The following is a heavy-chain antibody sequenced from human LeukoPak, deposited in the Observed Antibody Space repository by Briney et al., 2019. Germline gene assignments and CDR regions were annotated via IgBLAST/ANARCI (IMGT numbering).Heavy chain of an antibody. CDR1: GFTFSSYS. D-gene: IGHD4-17*01. CDR2: ISSSSSYI. Sequence: GGSLRLSCAASGFTFSSYSMNWVRQAPGKGLEWVSSISSSSSYIYYADSVKGRFTISRDNAKNSLYLQMNSLRAEDTAVYYCARGDDYGDYADAFDIWGQGTMVTVSS. CDR3: ARGDDYGDYADAFDI. V-gene: IGHV3-21*01. J-gene: IGHJ3*02.